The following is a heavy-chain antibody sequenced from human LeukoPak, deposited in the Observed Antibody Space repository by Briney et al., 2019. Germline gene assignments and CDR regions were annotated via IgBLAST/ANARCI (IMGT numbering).Heavy chain of an antibody. CDR1: GFTFSSYS. D-gene: IGHD3-16*01. Sequence: GGSLRLSCAASGFTFSSYSMNWVRQAPGKGLEWVSSISSSSSYIYYADSVKGRFTISRDNSKNTLYLQMNSLRAEDTAVYYCAKDWGLFYFDYWGQGTLVTVSS. J-gene: IGHJ4*02. CDR2: ISSSSSYI. V-gene: IGHV3-21*04. CDR3: AKDWGLFYFDY.